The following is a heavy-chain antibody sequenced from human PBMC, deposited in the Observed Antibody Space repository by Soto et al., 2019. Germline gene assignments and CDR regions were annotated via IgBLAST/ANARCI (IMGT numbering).Heavy chain of an antibody. Sequence: ASVKVSCKASGGTFSSYAISWVRQAPGQGLEWMGGIIPIFGTANYAQKFQGRVTITADESTSTAYMELSSLRSEDTAVYYCARGPRSYYGGNQHYYYYGMDVWGQGTTVTVSS. CDR1: GGTFSSYA. V-gene: IGHV1-69*13. CDR3: ARGPRSYYGGNQHYYYYGMDV. J-gene: IGHJ6*02. CDR2: IIPIFGTA. D-gene: IGHD4-17*01.